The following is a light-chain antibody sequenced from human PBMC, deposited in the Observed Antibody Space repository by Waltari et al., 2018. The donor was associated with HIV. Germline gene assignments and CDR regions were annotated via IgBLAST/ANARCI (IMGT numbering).Light chain of an antibody. CDR1: NADVGAYNY. J-gene: IGLJ3*02. CDR2: EVT. CDR3: SSWTTSTTRV. Sequence: QSALTQPASVSGSPGQSITISCTGTNADVGAYNYVSWYQQHPGKAPKLIINEVTNRPSGISARFSGSKSGNTASLTISGLQAEDEADYHCSSWTTSTTRVFGGGTKVTVL. V-gene: IGLV2-14*03.